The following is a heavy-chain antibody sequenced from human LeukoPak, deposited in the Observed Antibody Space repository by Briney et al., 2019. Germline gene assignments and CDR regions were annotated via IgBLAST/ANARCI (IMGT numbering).Heavy chain of an antibody. V-gene: IGHV1-3*01. J-gene: IGHJ2*01. D-gene: IGHD2-15*01. CDR3: ARSLPWYFDL. Sequence: ASVKVSCKASGYTFTCYVMLWVRQAPRQRLEWMGWINAGNGNTKYSQKFQGRVTITRDTSASTAYMELSSLRSEDTAVYYCARSLPWYFDLWGRGTLVTVSS. CDR1: GYTFTCYV. CDR2: INAGNGNT.